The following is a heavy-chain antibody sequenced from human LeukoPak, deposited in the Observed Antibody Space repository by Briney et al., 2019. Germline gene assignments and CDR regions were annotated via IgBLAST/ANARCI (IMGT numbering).Heavy chain of an antibody. CDR2: IIPIFGTA. Sequence: ASVKVSCKASGGTFSSYAISWVRQAPGQGLEWVGRIIPIFGTANYAQKFQGRVTITTDESTSTAYMELSSLRSEDTAVYYCAAPTIDSSSWYYYWGQGTLVTVSS. V-gene: IGHV1-69*05. D-gene: IGHD6-13*01. CDR3: AAPTIDSSSWYYY. CDR1: GGTFSSYA. J-gene: IGHJ4*02.